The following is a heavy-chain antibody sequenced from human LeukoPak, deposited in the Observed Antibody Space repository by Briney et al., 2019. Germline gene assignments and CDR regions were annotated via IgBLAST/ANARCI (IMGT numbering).Heavy chain of an antibody. J-gene: IGHJ4*02. CDR1: GFTFENHA. V-gene: IGHV3-20*04. D-gene: IGHD1-26*01. Sequence: TGGSLRLSCAASGFTFENHAMSWVRQAPGKGLEWVSGINWNGGSSNYVDSVKGRFTISRDNAKKSLYLQTNSLRAEDTALYYCARKVGATWGDYYFDYWGQGTLVTVSS. CDR2: INWNGGSS. CDR3: ARKVGATWGDYYFDY.